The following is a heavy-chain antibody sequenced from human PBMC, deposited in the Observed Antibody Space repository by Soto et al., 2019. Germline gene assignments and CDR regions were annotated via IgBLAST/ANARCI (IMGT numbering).Heavy chain of an antibody. CDR1: GFTFSSYA. Sequence: EVQLLESGGGLVQPGGSLRLSCAASGFTFSSYAMSWVRQAPGKGLEWVSAISGSGGSTYYADSVKGRFTISRDNSKNTLYLQMNSLRAEDTAVYYCAKWVYYDSSGYHDAFDLWGQGTMVTVSS. J-gene: IGHJ3*01. V-gene: IGHV3-23*01. D-gene: IGHD3-22*01. CDR2: ISGSGGST. CDR3: AKWVYYDSSGYHDAFDL.